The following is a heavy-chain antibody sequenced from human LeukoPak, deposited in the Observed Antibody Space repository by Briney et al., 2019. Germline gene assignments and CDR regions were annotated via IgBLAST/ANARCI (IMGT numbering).Heavy chain of an antibody. V-gene: IGHV3-53*01. CDR1: GFTVSSNY. J-gene: IGHJ6*03. D-gene: IGHD6-19*01. CDR3: ARGRPVAGTYYYYYYMDV. Sequence: PGGSLRLSCAASGFTVSSNYMSWVRQAPGKGLEWVSVIHSGGSTYYADSVKGRFTISRDNSKNTLYLQMNSLRAEDTAVYYCARGRPVAGTYYYYYYMDVWGKGTTVTVSS. CDR2: IHSGGST.